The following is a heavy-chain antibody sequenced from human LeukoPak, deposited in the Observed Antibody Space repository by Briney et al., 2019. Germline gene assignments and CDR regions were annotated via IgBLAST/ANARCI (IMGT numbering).Heavy chain of an antibody. CDR2: INPNSGCT. CDR3: ARETGIAVAGTSSDY. J-gene: IGHJ4*02. V-gene: IGHV1-2*02. CDR1: GYTFTGYY. D-gene: IGHD6-19*01. Sequence: ASVKVSCKASGYTFTGYYMHWVRQDPGQGLEWMGWINPNSGCTNYAQKFQGRVTMTRDTSISTAYMELSRLRSDDTAVYYCARETGIAVAGTSSDYWGQGTLVTVSS.